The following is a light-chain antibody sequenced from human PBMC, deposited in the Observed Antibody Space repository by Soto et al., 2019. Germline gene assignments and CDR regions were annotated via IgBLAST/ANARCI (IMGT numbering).Light chain of an antibody. CDR1: QSVSSSY. J-gene: IGKJ5*01. CDR3: QQYGSSPLIT. V-gene: IGKV3-20*01. Sequence: ERVLTQSPGTLSLSPGERATLSCRASQSVSSSYLAWYQQKPGQAPRLLIYGASSRATGIPDRFSGSGSGTDFTLTISRLEPEDFAVYYCQQYGSSPLITFGQGTRLE. CDR2: GAS.